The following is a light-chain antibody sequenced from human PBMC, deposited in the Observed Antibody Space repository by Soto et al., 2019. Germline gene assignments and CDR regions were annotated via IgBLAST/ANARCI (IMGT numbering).Light chain of an antibody. CDR1: QYITIY. Sequence: EIVLTQSPATLSLSPGERATLSCRASQYITIYLAWYQQKPGQAPRLLIYDASNRATGIPARFSGSGSGTDFTLTISRLEPEDFAVYYCQQYGSSRWTFGQGTKVDI. J-gene: IGKJ1*01. V-gene: IGKV3-20*01. CDR3: QQYGSSRWT. CDR2: DAS.